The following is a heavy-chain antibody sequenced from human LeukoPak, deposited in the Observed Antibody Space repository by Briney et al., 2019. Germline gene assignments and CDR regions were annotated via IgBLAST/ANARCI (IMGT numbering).Heavy chain of an antibody. J-gene: IGHJ4*02. V-gene: IGHV4-34*01. CDR2: INHSGST. CDR3: ARGGRLIVVVPAAPFDY. D-gene: IGHD2-2*01. Sequence: SETLSLTCAVYGGSFSGYYWSWIRQPPGKGLEWIGEINHSGSTNYNPSLKSRVTISVDTSKNQFSLKLGSVTAADTAVYYCARGGRLIVVVPAAPFDYWGQGTLVTVSS. CDR1: GGSFSGYY.